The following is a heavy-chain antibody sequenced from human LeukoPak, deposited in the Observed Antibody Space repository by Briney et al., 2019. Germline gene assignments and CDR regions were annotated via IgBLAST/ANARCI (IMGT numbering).Heavy chain of an antibody. D-gene: IGHD6-19*01. CDR2: IKQDGSEK. V-gene: IGHV3-7*01. Sequence: PGGSLRLSCAASGFTFSSYWMSWVRQAPGKGLEWVANIKQDGSEKYYVDSVKGRFTISRDNAKNSLYLQMNSLRAEDTAVYYCARDPNSSGWYPQYYFDYWGQGTLVTVSS. J-gene: IGHJ4*02. CDR1: GFTFSSYW. CDR3: ARDPNSSGWYPQYYFDY.